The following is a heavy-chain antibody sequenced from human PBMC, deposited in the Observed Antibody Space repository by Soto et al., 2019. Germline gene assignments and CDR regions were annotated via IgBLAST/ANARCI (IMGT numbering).Heavy chain of an antibody. Sequence: GGSLRLSCAASGFTFSSYSMNWVRQAPGKGLEWVSYISSSSSTIYYADSVKGRFTISRDNAKNSLYLQMNSLRDEDTAVYYCARDRGYCSSTSCHKLFDYWGQGTLVTVSS. CDR3: ARDRGYCSSTSCHKLFDY. V-gene: IGHV3-48*02. J-gene: IGHJ4*02. CDR2: ISSSSSTI. D-gene: IGHD2-2*01. CDR1: GFTFSSYS.